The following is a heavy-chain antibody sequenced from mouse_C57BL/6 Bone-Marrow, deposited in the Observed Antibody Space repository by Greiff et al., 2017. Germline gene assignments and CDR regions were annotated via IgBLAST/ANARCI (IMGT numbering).Heavy chain of an antibody. D-gene: IGHD2-5*01. Sequence: EVQLQESGGGLVKPGGSLKLSCAASGFTFSDYGMHWVRQAPEKGLEWVAYISSGSSTIYYADTVKGRFTISRDNAKNTLFLQMTSLRSEDTAMYYCARDNYSNYVSYAMDYWGQGTSVTVSS. J-gene: IGHJ4*01. CDR2: ISSGSSTI. V-gene: IGHV5-17*01. CDR1: GFTFSDYG. CDR3: ARDNYSNYVSYAMDY.